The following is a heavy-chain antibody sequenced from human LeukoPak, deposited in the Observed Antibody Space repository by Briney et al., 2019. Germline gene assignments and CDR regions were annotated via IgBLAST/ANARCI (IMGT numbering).Heavy chain of an antibody. V-gene: IGHV4-38-2*02. Sequence: SETLSLTCAVSGYSISSGYYWGWVRQPPGKGLEWIGSIYHRGNIYYNPSLKSRVTISVDTSKNQFSLKLSSVTAADTAVYYCVREGGVVSGFDPWGQGTLVTVSS. CDR3: VREGGVVSGFDP. D-gene: IGHD3-3*01. CDR2: IYHRGNI. J-gene: IGHJ5*02. CDR1: GYSISSGYY.